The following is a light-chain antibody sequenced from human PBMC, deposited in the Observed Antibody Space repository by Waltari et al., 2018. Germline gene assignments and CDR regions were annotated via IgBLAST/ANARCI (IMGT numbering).Light chain of an antibody. CDR3: QQYNSYPLT. Sequence: DIQMTQSPSSLSASVGDRVTITCRASQGISSHLAWYQQKPEKAPKPLIYAASSLHGGVPSRFSASGFGTDFTLTISSLQPEDFATYYCQQYNSYPLTFGGGTKVEIK. CDR2: AAS. CDR1: QGISSH. V-gene: IGKV1D-16*01. J-gene: IGKJ4*01.